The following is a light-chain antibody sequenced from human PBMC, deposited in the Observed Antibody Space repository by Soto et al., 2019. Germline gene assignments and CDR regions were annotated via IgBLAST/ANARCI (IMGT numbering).Light chain of an antibody. CDR1: QSISSW. J-gene: IGKJ4*01. CDR2: DAS. V-gene: IGKV1-5*01. Sequence: DIQMTQSPSTLSASVGDRGTITCRASQSISSWLAWYQQKPGKAPKLLIYDASSLESGVPSRFSGSGSGTEFTLTISSLQPDDFATYYCQQYNSYWLTFGGGTKVEIK. CDR3: QQYNSYWLT.